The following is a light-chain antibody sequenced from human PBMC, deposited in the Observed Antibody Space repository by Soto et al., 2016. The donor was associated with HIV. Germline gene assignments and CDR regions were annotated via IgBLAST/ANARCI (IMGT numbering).Light chain of an antibody. CDR3: QVWDSSSDHRV. J-gene: IGLJ3*02. CDR1: NIRSKS. Sequence: SYVLTQPPSPSVAPGQTAKITCGGNNIRSKSVHWYQQKPGQAPVLAVYDDSDRPSGIPERFSGSNSGNTATLTITRVEAGDEADYYCQVWDSSSDHRVFGGGTRLTVL. CDR2: DDS. V-gene: IGLV3-21*02.